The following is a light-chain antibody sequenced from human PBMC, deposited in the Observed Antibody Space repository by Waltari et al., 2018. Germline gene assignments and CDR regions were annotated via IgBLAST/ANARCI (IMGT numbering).Light chain of an antibody. CDR1: PSNIGAGFD. V-gene: IGLV1-40*01. CDR3: QSYDSSLSGWV. CDR2: ADN. J-gene: IGLJ3*02. Sequence: QSVLTQPPSVSGAPGQRVTIPCTGSPSNIGAGFDVHWYQHLQGTAPKLPISADNTRPSGVSDRFSGSQSGTSASLAITGLQAEDEADYYCQSYDSSLSGWVFGGGTKLTVL.